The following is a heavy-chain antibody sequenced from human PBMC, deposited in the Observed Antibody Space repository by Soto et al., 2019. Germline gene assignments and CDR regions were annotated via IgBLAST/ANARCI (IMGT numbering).Heavy chain of an antibody. V-gene: IGHV4-31*03. CDR3: AREYTYGSSFFDC. CDR1: GGPISSAAYY. J-gene: IGHJ4*02. Sequence: QVQLQESGPGLVKPSQTLSLTCTASGGPISSAAYYWIWIRHHPGKGLEWMGNISQSGSNYNTPSLKSRVIIAADTSKNQFSLNLTSVTAADTAVYYCAREYTYGSSFFDCWGQGALVTVSS. D-gene: IGHD5-18*01. CDR2: ISQSGSN.